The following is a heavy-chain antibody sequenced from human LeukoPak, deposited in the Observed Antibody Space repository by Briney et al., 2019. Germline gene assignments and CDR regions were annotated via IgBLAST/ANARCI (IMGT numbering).Heavy chain of an antibody. D-gene: IGHD4-17*01. J-gene: IGHJ4*02. V-gene: IGHV4-4*02. Sequence: PSGTLSLTCAVSGGSISSSNWWSWVRQPPGKGLEWIGEIYHSGSTNYNPSLKSRVTISVDKSKNQFSLKLSSVTAADTAVYYCARFTGGDPLYFDYWGQGTLVTVSS. CDR3: ARFTGGDPLYFDY. CDR1: GGSISSSNW. CDR2: IYHSGST.